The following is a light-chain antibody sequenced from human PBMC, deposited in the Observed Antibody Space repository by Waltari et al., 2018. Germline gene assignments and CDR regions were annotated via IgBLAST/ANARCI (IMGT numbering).Light chain of an antibody. V-gene: IGKV1-39*01. CDR1: QSVGNY. J-gene: IGKJ4*01. CDR3: QQTYSAPLS. Sequence: IQMTQSPSSLSASVGERDTITCRASQSVGNYLNWYQQRPGQAPKVLIYAASTLQSGVPSRFSGSGSGTDFTLTINSLQPEDLSIYYCQQTYSAPLSFGGGTKVEMK. CDR2: AAS.